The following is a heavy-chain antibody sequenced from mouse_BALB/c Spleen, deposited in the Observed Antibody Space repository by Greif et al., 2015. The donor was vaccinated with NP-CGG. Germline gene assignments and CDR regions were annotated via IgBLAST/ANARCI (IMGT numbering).Heavy chain of an antibody. V-gene: IGHV5-17*02. CDR1: GFTFSSFG. Sequence: EVKLMESGGGLVQPGGSRKLSCAASGFTFSSFGMHWVRQAPEKGLEWVAYISSGSSTIYYADTVKGRFTISRDNPKNTLFLQMTSLRSEGTAMYYCARDSSGLDYWGQGTTLTVSS. CDR3: ARDSSGLDY. CDR2: ISSGSSTI. D-gene: IGHD3-2*01. J-gene: IGHJ2*01.